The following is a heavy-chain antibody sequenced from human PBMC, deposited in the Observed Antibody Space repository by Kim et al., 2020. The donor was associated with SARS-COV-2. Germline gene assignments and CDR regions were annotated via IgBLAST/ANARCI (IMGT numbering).Heavy chain of an antibody. V-gene: IGHV3-48*04. CDR2: I. D-gene: IGHD2-15*01. Sequence: IYDADSWKGRVTISRDNAKNSLYLQMNSLRAEDTAVYYCARDRVASFDYWGQGTLVTVSS. J-gene: IGHJ4*02. CDR3: ARDRVASFDY.